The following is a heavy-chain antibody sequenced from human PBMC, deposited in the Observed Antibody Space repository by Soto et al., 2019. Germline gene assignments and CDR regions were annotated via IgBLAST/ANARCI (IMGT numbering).Heavy chain of an antibody. J-gene: IGHJ3*02. CDR1: GGTFSSFT. V-gene: IGHV1-69*13. CDR2: FMPILGAA. CDR3: ARGNAFDI. Sequence: GASVKVSCKASGGTFSSFTVNWVRQAPGQGLEWMGGFMPILGAANYAPKFQGRATIIADESTNTGYMELSSLRSEDTAVYYCARGNAFDIWGQGTMVTVSS.